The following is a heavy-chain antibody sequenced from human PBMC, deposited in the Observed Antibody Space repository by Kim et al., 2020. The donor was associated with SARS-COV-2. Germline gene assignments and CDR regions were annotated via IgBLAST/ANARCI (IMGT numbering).Heavy chain of an antibody. J-gene: IGHJ4*02. CDR2: ISWNSGSI. Sequence: GGSLRLSCAASGFTFDDYAMHWVRQAPGKGLEWVSGISWNSGSIGYADSVKGRFTISRDNAKNSLYLQMNSLRAEDTALYYCAKDYYDSSGLGYFDYWGQGTLVTVSS. CDR3: AKDYYDSSGLGYFDY. CDR1: GFTFDDYA. V-gene: IGHV3-9*01. D-gene: IGHD3-22*01.